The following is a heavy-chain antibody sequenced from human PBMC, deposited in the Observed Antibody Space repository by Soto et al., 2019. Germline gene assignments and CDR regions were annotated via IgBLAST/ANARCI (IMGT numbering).Heavy chain of an antibody. Sequence: QVQLVQSGAEVKKPGASVKVSCKASGFTFTTYDIDWVRQATGQGLEWMGWMNPNSGNTGYAQKFQGRITMTRNTSISTVYMELSSLRAEDTAVYYCARADTSGWANGSYGMDVWGQGTTVTVSS. J-gene: IGHJ6*02. V-gene: IGHV1-8*01. D-gene: IGHD6-19*01. CDR3: ARADTSGWANGSYGMDV. CDR1: GFTFTTYD. CDR2: MNPNSGNT.